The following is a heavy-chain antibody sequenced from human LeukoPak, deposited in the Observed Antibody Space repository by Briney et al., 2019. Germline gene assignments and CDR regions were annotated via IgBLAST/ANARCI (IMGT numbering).Heavy chain of an antibody. CDR3: ARAGYCSSTSCYTRWFDP. Sequence: SETLSLTCAVYGGSFSGYYWSWIRQPPGKGLEWIGEINHSGSTNYNPSLKSRVTISVDTSKNQFSLKLSPVTAADTAVYYCARAGYCSSTSCYTRWFDPWGQGTLVTVSS. V-gene: IGHV4-34*01. D-gene: IGHD2-2*02. CDR1: GGSFSGYY. J-gene: IGHJ5*02. CDR2: INHSGST.